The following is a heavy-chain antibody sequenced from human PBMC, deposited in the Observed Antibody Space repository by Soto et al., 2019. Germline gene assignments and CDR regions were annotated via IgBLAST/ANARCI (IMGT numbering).Heavy chain of an antibody. J-gene: IGHJ4*02. CDR3: AKEALGYCSSTSCPIRWLAPDY. CDR1: GFTFSSYA. V-gene: IGHV3-23*01. D-gene: IGHD2-2*01. Sequence: GGSLRLSCAASGFTFSSYAMSWVRQAPGKGLEWVSAISGSGGSTYYADSVKGRFTISRDNSKNTLYLQMNSLRAEDTAVYYCAKEALGYCSSTSCPIRWLAPDYWGQGTLVTVSS. CDR2: ISGSGGST.